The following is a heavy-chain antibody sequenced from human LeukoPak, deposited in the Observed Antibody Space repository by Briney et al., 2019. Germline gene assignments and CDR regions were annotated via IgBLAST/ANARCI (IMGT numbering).Heavy chain of an antibody. CDR2: IKSKTDGGTT. J-gene: IGHJ6*02. Sequence: GGSLRLSCAASGFTFSNAWMSWVRQAPGKGLEWVGCIKSKTDGGTTDYAAPVKGRFTISRDDSKNTLYLQMNSLKTEDTAVYYCLTAGRPRGMDVWGQGTTVTVSS. CDR1: GFTFSNAW. CDR3: LTAGRPRGMDV. V-gene: IGHV3-15*01.